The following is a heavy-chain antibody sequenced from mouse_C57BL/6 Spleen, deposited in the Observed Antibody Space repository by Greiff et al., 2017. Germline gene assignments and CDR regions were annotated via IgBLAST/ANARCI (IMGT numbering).Heavy chain of an antibody. J-gene: IGHJ4*01. Sequence: VQLQQSGGGLVKPGGSLKLSCAASGFTFSSYAMSWVRQTPEKRLEWVATISDGGSYTYYPDNVKGRFTISRDNAKNNLYLQMSHLKSEDTAMYYCARDQRDYYGSSCMDYWGQGTSVTVSA. CDR1: GFTFSSYA. CDR2: ISDGGSYT. CDR3: ARDQRDYYGSSCMDY. D-gene: IGHD1-1*01. V-gene: IGHV5-4*01.